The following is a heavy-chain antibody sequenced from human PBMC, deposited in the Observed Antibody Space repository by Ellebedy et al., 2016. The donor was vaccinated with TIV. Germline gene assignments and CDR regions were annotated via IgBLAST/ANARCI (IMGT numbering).Heavy chain of an antibody. CDR2: MNPNSGDT. J-gene: IGHJ4*02. CDR1: GYTFTSYD. D-gene: IGHD3-10*01. V-gene: IGHV1-8*01. Sequence: ASVKVSXXASGYTFTSYDINWVRQATGQGLEWMGWMNPNSGDTGYAQEFQGRVTMTRDTSISTAYMELSSLGSEDTAVYYCARSPFGSGSHFDYWGQGTLVTFSS. CDR3: ARSPFGSGSHFDY.